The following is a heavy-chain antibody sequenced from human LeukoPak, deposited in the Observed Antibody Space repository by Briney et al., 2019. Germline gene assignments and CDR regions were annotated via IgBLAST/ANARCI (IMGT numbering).Heavy chain of an antibody. Sequence: GGSLRLSCAASGFTFSSYAMTWVRQAPGEGLEWLSVIYSDGSTYYADSVKGRFTILRDNSKNTLYLQMNSLRAEDTAVYYCARLPIVVITSGGYWGQGTLVTVSS. CDR1: GFTFSSYA. V-gene: IGHV3-23*03. D-gene: IGHD3-22*01. J-gene: IGHJ4*02. CDR2: IYSDGST. CDR3: ARLPIVVITSGGY.